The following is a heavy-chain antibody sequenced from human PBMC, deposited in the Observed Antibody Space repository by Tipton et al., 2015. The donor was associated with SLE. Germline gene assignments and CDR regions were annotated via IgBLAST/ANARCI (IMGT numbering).Heavy chain of an antibody. Sequence: TLSLTCAVYGGSFSGYYWSWIRQPPGKGLEWIGEINHSGSTNYNPSLKSRVTISVDTSKNQFSLKLSSVTAADTAVYYCARREDIAAAGIIDWGQGTLVTDSS. CDR2: INHSGST. CDR1: GGSFSGYY. D-gene: IGHD6-13*01. V-gene: IGHV4-34*01. J-gene: IGHJ4*02. CDR3: ARREDIAAAGIID.